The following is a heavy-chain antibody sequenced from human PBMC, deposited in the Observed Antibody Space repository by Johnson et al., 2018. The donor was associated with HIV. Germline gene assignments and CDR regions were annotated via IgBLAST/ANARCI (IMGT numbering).Heavy chain of an antibody. CDR1: GFSFRSYW. V-gene: IGHV3-7*05. J-gene: IGHJ3*02. D-gene: IGHD6-19*01. Sequence: VQLVESGGGLVKPGGSLRLSCVASGFSFRSYWMTWVRQAPGTGLEWVANIKQDGSEKYYVESVKGRFPPSRDNAKNSLFLEMNGLTAEDTAVYYCARVLADGWFSYDAFDIWGQGTMVTVSS. CDR2: IKQDGSEK. CDR3: ARVLADGWFSYDAFDI.